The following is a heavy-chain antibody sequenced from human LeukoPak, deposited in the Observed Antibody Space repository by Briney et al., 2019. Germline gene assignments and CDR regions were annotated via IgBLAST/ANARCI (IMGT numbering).Heavy chain of an antibody. J-gene: IGHJ3*02. Sequence: PSGTLSLTCAVSGGSISSSNWWSWVRQPPGKGLEWIGYIYYSGSTKYNPSLKSRVSISVDTSKNQFSLKLNSVTAADTAVYYCASSNSGSYNDAFDIWGQGTMVTVSS. V-gene: IGHV4-4*02. CDR2: IYYSGST. CDR3: ASSNSGSYNDAFDI. D-gene: IGHD1-26*01. CDR1: GGSISSSNW.